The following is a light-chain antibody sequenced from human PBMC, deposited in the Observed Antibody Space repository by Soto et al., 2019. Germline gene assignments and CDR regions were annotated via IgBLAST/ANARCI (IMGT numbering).Light chain of an antibody. J-gene: IGKJ1*01. V-gene: IGKV1-9*01. CDR2: SAS. CDR1: QGISSY. Sequence: DFQLTQSPSFLSASIGDRVTITCRASQGISSYLAWYQQKPGKPPKLLIYSASTLQSGVPSRFSGSGSGTAFTLTISSLQPEDFATYYCQHLKTYPQAFGQGTKVEIK. CDR3: QHLKTYPQA.